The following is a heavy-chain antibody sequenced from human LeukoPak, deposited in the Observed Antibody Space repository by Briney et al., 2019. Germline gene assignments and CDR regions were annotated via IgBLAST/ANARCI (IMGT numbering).Heavy chain of an antibody. CDR3: ARLADCSSSSCRSFNY. Sequence: ASVKVSCKASGYTFTTYYMHWVRQAPGQGLEWMGWINPNSGFTNYAQKFQGRVTMTRDTSISTAYMELSRLRSDDTAVYYCARLADCSSSSCRSFNYWGQGTLVTVSS. CDR1: GYTFTTYY. J-gene: IGHJ4*02. V-gene: IGHV1-2*02. D-gene: IGHD2-2*01. CDR2: INPNSGFT.